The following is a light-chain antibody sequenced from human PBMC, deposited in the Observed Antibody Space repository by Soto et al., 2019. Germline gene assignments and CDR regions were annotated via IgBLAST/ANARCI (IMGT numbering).Light chain of an antibody. CDR1: QSVSSSY. Sequence: EILMTQSPATVSVSPGERATLSCRASQSVSSSYLAWYQQKPGQAPRLLIYGASSRATGIPDRFSGSGSGTDFTLTISRLEPEDFAVYYCQQYGSSPLTFGGGTKVDIK. CDR3: QQYGSSPLT. CDR2: GAS. J-gene: IGKJ4*01. V-gene: IGKV3-20*01.